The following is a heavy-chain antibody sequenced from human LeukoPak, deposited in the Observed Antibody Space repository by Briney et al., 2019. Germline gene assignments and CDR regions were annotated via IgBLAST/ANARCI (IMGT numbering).Heavy chain of an antibody. J-gene: IGHJ4*02. CDR1: GGTFSSYA. Sequence: GASVKVSCKASGGTFSSYAISWVRQAPGQGLEWVGWINPNSGGTNYAQKFQGRVTMTRDTSISTAYMELSRLRSDDTAVYYCARRGMVRGVMFDYWGQGTLVTVSS. CDR2: INPNSGGT. CDR3: ARRGMVRGVMFDY. V-gene: IGHV1-2*02. D-gene: IGHD3-10*01.